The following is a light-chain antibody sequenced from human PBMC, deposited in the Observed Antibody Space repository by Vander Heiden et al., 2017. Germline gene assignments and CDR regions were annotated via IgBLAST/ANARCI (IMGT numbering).Light chain of an antibody. CDR2: RNT. CDR3: AAWDVSLSGHWV. CDR1: SSNIGTNY. J-gene: IGLJ3*02. V-gene: IGLV1-47*01. Sequence: QSVLTQPPSASGTPGQRVTIPCSGSSSNIGTNYVYWYKQLPGTAPKLLIYRNTQRPSGVPDRFSCSKSGTSASLAISGLRSEDEAYYYCAAWDVSLSGHWVFGGGTKLTVL.